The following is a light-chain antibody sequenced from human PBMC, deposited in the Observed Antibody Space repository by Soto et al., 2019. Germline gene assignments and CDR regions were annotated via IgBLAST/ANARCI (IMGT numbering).Light chain of an antibody. J-gene: IGKJ1*01. CDR1: QSVRSR. CDR2: GAS. CDR3: QQYNDRWT. V-gene: IGKV3-15*01. Sequence: ETVMTQSRATLSVSLGERATLSCRASQSVRSRVAWYQQRPGQAPRLLIYGASTRATGIPARISGSGSGTEFTLTISSLQSEDFAVYYCQQYNDRWTFGQGTKVEIK.